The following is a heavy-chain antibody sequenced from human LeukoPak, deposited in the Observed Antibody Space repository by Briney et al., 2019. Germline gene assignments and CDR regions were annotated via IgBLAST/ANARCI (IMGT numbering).Heavy chain of an antibody. V-gene: IGHV3-7*01. D-gene: IGHD1-26*01. Sequence: GGSLRLSCVASGFTFSSYWMSWVRQAPGKGLECVADIKQDGSEKYYVDSVKGRFTISRDNARNSLYLQMNSLRVEDTAVYYCARGKSGSYGTRGYWGQGTLVTVSS. CDR1: GFTFSSYW. J-gene: IGHJ4*02. CDR2: IKQDGSEK. CDR3: ARGKSGSYGTRGY.